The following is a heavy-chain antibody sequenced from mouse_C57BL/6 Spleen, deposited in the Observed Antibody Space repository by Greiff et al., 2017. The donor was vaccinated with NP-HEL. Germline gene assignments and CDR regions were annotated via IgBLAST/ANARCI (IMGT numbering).Heavy chain of an antibody. V-gene: IGHV5-6*01. CDR1: GFTFSSYG. CDR3: AIYYGYSAWFAY. Sequence: EVKLVESGGDLVKPGGSLKLSCAASGFTFSSYGMSWVRQTPDKRLEWVATISSGGSYTYYPESVKGRFTISRDKSKNTLYLQMISLKSEDTAMYYCAIYYGYSAWFAYWGQGTLVTVSA. CDR2: ISSGGSYT. D-gene: IGHD2-3*01. J-gene: IGHJ3*01.